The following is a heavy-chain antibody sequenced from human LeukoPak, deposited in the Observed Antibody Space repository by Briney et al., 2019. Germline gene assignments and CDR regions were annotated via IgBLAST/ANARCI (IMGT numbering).Heavy chain of an antibody. CDR2: IYYSGST. V-gene: IGHV4-59*01. J-gene: IGHJ5*02. Sequence: PETLSLTCTVSGGSISSYYWSWIRQPPGKGLEWIGYIYYSGSTNYNPSLKSRVTISVDTSKNQFSLKLSSVTAADTAVYYCARGNYDILTGYTPNQFGPWGQGTLVTVSS. D-gene: IGHD3-9*01. CDR3: ARGNYDILTGYTPNQFGP. CDR1: GGSISSYY.